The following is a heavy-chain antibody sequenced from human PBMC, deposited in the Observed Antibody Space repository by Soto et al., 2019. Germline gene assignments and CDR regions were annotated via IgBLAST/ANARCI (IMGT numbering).Heavy chain of an antibody. V-gene: IGHV4-31*03. Sequence: TLSLTCTVSGGCTSSGCYYWGWIRQYPGKALEWIGYVYNSGTTFYNPSLKSRSAISVDTSGNQFSLKLSSVTAADTAVYFCARGRDLDNNYYDGSGYYTDYWGRGTLVTVSS. CDR3: ARGRDLDNNYYDGSGYYTDY. CDR2: VYNSGTT. D-gene: IGHD3-22*01. CDR1: GGCTSSGCYY. J-gene: IGHJ4*02.